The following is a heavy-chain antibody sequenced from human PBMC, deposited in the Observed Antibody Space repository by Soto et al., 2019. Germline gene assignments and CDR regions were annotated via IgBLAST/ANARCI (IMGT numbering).Heavy chain of an antibody. CDR3: AKFYGGNSAHNCTIDP. CDR2: ISSSSSTI. V-gene: IGHV3-48*01. Sequence: GGSLRLSCAASGFAFSSYSMNWVRQAPGKGLEWVSYISSSSSTIYYADSVKGRFTISRDNAKNSLYLQMNSLRAEDTAVYYCAKFYGGNSAHNCTIDPWGQGTLVTVSS. CDR1: GFAFSSYS. J-gene: IGHJ5*02. D-gene: IGHD2-21*02.